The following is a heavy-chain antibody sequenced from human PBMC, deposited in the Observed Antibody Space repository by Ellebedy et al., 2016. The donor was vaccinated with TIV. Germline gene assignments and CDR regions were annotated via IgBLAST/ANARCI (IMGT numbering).Heavy chain of an antibody. CDR1: GVTLRNYW. V-gene: IGHV3-7*01. J-gene: IGHJ4*02. Sequence: GGSLRLSCAASGVTLRNYWLSWVCQAPGKGLEWVAHINGDESEKLYVDSVKGRFTISRDNAENSLYLQMNSLRAEDTAVYYCAGVIRGYNYGLDYWGQGTLVTVSS. CDR3: AGVIRGYNYGLDY. CDR2: INGDESEK. D-gene: IGHD5-18*01.